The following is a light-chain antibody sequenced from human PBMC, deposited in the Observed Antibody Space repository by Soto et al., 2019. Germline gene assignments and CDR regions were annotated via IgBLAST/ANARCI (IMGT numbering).Light chain of an antibody. CDR2: GAS. CDR1: QSVSSSY. CDR3: QQDGSSPRT. J-gene: IGKJ4*01. V-gene: IGKV3-20*01. Sequence: EIVLTQSPGTLSLSPGERATLSCRASQSVSSSYLAWYQQKPGQAPRLLLYGASSRATGIPDRFSGSGSGTDVTPTISRLEPEDFAVYYCQQDGSSPRTFGGGTKVEIK.